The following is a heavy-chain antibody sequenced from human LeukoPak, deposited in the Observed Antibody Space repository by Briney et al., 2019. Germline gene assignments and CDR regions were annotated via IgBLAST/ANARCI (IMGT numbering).Heavy chain of an antibody. Sequence: SETLSLTCTVSGGSISGSSYYWGWVRQPPGKGLEWIGSIVYSGTTHYDPSLKSRVTISVDTSKSQFSLRLSSVTAADTAIYYCARDFGDHRIDYWGQGTLVAVSS. V-gene: IGHV4-39*01. CDR3: ARDFGDHRIDY. D-gene: IGHD4-17*01. CDR2: IVYSGTT. J-gene: IGHJ4*02. CDR1: GGSISGSSYY.